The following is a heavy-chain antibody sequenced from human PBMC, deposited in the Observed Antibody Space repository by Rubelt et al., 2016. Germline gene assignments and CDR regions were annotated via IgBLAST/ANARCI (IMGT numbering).Heavy chain of an antibody. Sequence: QVQLQQWGAGLLNPSETLSLTCAVYGGSFSGYYWSWIRQPPGKGLAWIGEIFHSGSTDYNPSLKSRFTMSVDKSNNQFSLTRGSVTAADTAVYYCARLSTAMLFDPWGQGTLVTVSS. CDR1: GGSFSGYY. CDR3: ARLSTAMLFDP. J-gene: IGHJ5*02. CDR2: IFHSGST. V-gene: IGHV4-34*12. D-gene: IGHD5-18*01.